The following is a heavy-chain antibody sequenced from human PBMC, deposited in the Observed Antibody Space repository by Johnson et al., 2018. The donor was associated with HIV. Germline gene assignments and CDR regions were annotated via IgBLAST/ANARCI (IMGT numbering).Heavy chain of an antibody. CDR2: ISGSGSTI. J-gene: IGHJ3*02. CDR3: ARDPYYYDSSGYYYGNDAFDI. V-gene: IGHV3-23*04. D-gene: IGHD3-22*01. CDR1: GFTFSSYA. Sequence: MQLVESGGGLVQPGRSLRLSCAASGFTFSSYAMSWVRQAPGKGLEWVSAISGSGSTIYYADSVKGRFTLSRDNAKNSLYLQMNSLRAEDTAVYYCARDPYYYDSSGYYYGNDAFDIWGQGTMVTVSS.